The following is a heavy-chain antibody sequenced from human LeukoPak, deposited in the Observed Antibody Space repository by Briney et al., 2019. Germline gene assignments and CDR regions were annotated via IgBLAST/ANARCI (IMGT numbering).Heavy chain of an antibody. CDR1: KFIFSNYG. CDR3: AREDGYNFFDY. D-gene: IGHD5-24*01. Sequence: GGSLRLSCAASKFIFSNYGMHWVRQAPGTGLEWVAFIWYDGSDEYYADSVKGRFTISRDNSKNTLYLQMNSLTTEDTAVYYCAREDGYNFFDYWGQGTLVTVSS. V-gene: IGHV3-30*02. J-gene: IGHJ4*02. CDR2: IWYDGSDE.